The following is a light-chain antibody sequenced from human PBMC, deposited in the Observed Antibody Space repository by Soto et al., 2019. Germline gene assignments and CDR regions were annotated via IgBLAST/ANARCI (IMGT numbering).Light chain of an antibody. CDR1: SSNIGSNT. CDR3: ATWDDSLNGPV. V-gene: IGLV1-44*01. J-gene: IGLJ3*02. CDR2: NNN. Sequence: QSVLTQPPSASGTPGQRVTISCSGSSSNIGSNTVNWYQQLPGTAPKLLIYNNNQRPSGVPDRFSGPKSGTSASLAISGLQSEDEADYYCATWDDSLNGPVFGGGTQLTVL.